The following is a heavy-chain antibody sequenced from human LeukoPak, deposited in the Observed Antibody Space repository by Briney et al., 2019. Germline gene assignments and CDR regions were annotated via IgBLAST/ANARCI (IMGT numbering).Heavy chain of an antibody. J-gene: IGHJ4*02. CDR3: ASLWLQDY. Sequence: ASVKVSCKTSGYIFTGYYMHWVRQAPGHGLEWMGGFDPEDGETIYAQKFQGRVTMTEDTSTDTAYMELSSLRSEDTAVYYCASLWLQDYWGQGTLVTVSS. CDR1: GYIFTGYY. D-gene: IGHD5-24*01. CDR2: FDPEDGET. V-gene: IGHV1-24*01.